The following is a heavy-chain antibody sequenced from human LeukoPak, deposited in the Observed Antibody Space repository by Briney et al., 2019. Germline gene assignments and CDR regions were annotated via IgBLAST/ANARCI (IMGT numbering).Heavy chain of an antibody. Sequence: KPSETLSLTCAVYVGSFSDHYWSWIRQPPGKGLEWVGEINHDGSTNYNPSLKSRVSISVDPSKNQFSLKLISLTAADTAVYYCARGRVIFDYWGQGTRVTVSS. CDR3: ARGRVIFDY. J-gene: IGHJ4*02. V-gene: IGHV4-34*01. CDR1: VGSFSDHY. D-gene: IGHD3-16*02. CDR2: INHDGST.